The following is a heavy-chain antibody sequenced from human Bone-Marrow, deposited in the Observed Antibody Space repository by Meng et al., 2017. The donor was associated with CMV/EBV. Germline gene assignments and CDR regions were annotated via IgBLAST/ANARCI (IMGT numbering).Heavy chain of an antibody. J-gene: IGHJ6*02. CDR2: IRYDGSNK. CDR1: GFTFSSYG. V-gene: IGHV3-30*02. CDR3: ARDRGTVVPAAGVGGYYGMDV. D-gene: IGHD2-2*01. Sequence: GESLKISCAASGFTFSSYGMHWVRQAPGKGLEWVAFIRYDGSNKYYADSVKGRFTISRDNSKNTLYLQMNSLRAEDTAVYYCARDRGTVVPAAGVGGYYGMDVWGQGTTVTVSS.